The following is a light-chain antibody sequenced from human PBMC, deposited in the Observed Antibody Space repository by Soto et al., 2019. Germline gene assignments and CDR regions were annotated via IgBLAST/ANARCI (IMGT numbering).Light chain of an antibody. CDR3: AAWDDSLSGHVV. CDR1: SSNIGSNY. Sequence: SVLTQPPSASGTPGQRVTISCSGSSSNIGSNYVYWYQQLPGTAPKLLIYRSNQRPSGVPDRFSGSQSGTSGSLAISGLRSEDEADYYCAAWDDSLSGHVVFGGGTKLTVL. CDR2: RSN. V-gene: IGLV1-47*01. J-gene: IGLJ2*01.